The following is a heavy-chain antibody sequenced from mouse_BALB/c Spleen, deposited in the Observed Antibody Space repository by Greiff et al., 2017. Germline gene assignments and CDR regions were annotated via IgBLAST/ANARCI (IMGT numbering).Heavy chain of an antibody. CDR3: ARWGDYDAWFAY. Sequence: QVQLQQPGAELVKPGASVKLSCKASGYTFTSYWMHWVKQRPGQGLEWIGEINPSNGRTNYNEKFKSKATLTVDKSSSTAYMQLSSLTSEDSAVYYCARWGDYDAWFAYWGQGTLVTVSA. CDR2: INPSNGRT. J-gene: IGHJ3*01. CDR1: GYTFTSYW. D-gene: IGHD2-4*01. V-gene: IGHV1S81*02.